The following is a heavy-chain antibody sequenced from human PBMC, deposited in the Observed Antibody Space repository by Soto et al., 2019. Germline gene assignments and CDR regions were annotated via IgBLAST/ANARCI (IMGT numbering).Heavy chain of an antibody. V-gene: IGHV4-39*01. CDR3: ARHGVDYGDYASYYYYGMDV. J-gene: IGHJ6*02. Sequence: QVQLQESGPGLVKPSETLSLTCTVSGGSISSSTYYWGWIRQPPGKGLEWIGFIYYSGSAYYNPSLKIRVTNSIDTSKNQFSLKLTSVTAADTAVFYCARHGVDYGDYASYYYYGMDVWGRGTTVTVSS. CDR1: GGSISSSTYY. CDR2: IYYSGSA. D-gene: IGHD4-17*01.